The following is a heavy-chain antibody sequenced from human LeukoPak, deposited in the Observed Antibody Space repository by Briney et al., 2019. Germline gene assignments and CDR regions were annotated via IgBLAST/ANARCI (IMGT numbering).Heavy chain of an antibody. Sequence: GASVTVSCKVSGYTLTELSMHWVRQAPGKGLEWMGGFDPEDGETIYAQKFQGRVTMTEDTSTDTAYMELSSLRSEDTAVYYCATVGSYDSSGYYPLWGQGTLVTVSS. CDR1: GYTLTELS. CDR2: FDPEDGET. V-gene: IGHV1-24*01. D-gene: IGHD3-22*01. J-gene: IGHJ4*02. CDR3: ATVGSYDSSGYYPL.